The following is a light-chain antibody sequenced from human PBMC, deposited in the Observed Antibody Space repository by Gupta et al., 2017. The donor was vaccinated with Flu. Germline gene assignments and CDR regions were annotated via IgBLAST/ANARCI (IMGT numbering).Light chain of an antibody. CDR3: SSYTSSSTLE. CDR2: EVS. CDR1: SSDVGGYNY. V-gene: IGLV2-14*01. Sequence: SALTQPASVSGSPGQSITISCTGTSSDVGGYNYVSWYQQHPGKAPKLMIYEVSNRPSGVSNRFSGSKSGNTASLTISGLQAEDEADYYCSSYTSSSTLEFGGGTKLTVL. J-gene: IGLJ3*02.